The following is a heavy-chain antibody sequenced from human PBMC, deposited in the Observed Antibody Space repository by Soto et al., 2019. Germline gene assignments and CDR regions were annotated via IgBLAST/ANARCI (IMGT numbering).Heavy chain of an antibody. Sequence: PSETLSLTGTVSGGSISSYYWSWIRQPAGKGLEWIGRIYTSGSTNYTPSLKSRVTMSVDTSKNQFSLKLSSVTAADTAVYYCARGVLRYFDWRQYYLDYWGQGTLVTVSS. CDR2: IYTSGST. CDR1: GGSISSYY. V-gene: IGHV4-4*07. CDR3: ARGVLRYFDWRQYYLDY. D-gene: IGHD3-9*01. J-gene: IGHJ4*02.